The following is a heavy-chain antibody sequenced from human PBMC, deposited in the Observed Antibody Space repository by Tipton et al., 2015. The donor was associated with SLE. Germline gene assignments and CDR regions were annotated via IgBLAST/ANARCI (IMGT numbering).Heavy chain of an antibody. D-gene: IGHD3-10*01. CDR1: GGSISSGSYY. J-gene: IGHJ3*02. CDR2: IYTSGST. V-gene: IGHV4-61*02. CDR3: ARPYGSGRQGAFDI. Sequence: TLSLTCTVSGGSISSGSYYWSWIRQPAGKGLEWIGRIYTSGSTNYNPSLKSRVTISVDTSKNQFSLKLSSVTAADTAVYYCARPYGSGRQGAFDIWGQGTMVTVSS.